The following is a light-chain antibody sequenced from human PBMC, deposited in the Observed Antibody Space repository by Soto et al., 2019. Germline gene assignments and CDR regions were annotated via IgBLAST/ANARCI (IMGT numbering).Light chain of an antibody. J-gene: IGKJ4*01. CDR2: DAS. CDR1: QSISVY. V-gene: IGKV3-11*01. Sequence: DIVLTQSPATLSLSPGDRATLSCRASQSISVYLAWFQQKPGQAPRLLIYDASNRATGIPVRFSGSGSGTDFTLTISSLEPEDFAVYYCQQRTNWPRLTFGGGTKVEIK. CDR3: QQRTNWPRLT.